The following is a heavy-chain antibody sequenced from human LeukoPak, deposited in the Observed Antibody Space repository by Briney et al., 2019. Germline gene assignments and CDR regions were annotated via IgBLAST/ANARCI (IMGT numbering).Heavy chain of an antibody. CDR1: GYTFTGYY. CDR3: ARPILSTDDAFDI. Sequence: ASVKVSCKASGYTFTGYYMHWVRQAPGQGLEWMGWINPNSGGTNYAQKFQGRVTMTRDTSISTAYMELSRLRSDDTAVYYCARPILSTDDAFDIWGQGTMVTVSS. CDR2: INPNSGGT. D-gene: IGHD2/OR15-2a*01. V-gene: IGHV1-2*02. J-gene: IGHJ3*02.